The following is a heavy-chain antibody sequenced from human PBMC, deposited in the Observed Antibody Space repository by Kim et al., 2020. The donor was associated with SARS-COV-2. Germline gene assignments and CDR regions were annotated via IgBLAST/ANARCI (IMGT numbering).Heavy chain of an antibody. CDR3: ARGGGPRGWFDP. Sequence: SETLSLTYAVYGGSFSGYYWSWIRQPPGKGLEWIGEINHSGSTNYNPSLKSRVTISVDTSKNQFSLKLSSVTAADTAVYYCARGGGPRGWFDPWGQGTLVTVSS. V-gene: IGHV4-34*01. CDR2: INHSGST. D-gene: IGHD3-16*01. CDR1: GGSFSGYY. J-gene: IGHJ5*02.